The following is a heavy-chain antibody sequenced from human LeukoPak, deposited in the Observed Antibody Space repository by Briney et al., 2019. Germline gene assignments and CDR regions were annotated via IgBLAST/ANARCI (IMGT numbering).Heavy chain of an antibody. CDR1: GFTLSSYT. V-gene: IGHV3-23*01. Sequence: PGGSLRLSCAASGFTLSSYTMSWVRQAPGKGLEWVSTITTSDGNTYYADSVKGRFTVSRDNSKNTLFLQMNSLRAEDTAVYYCAKDGGLWVSAHWGDSWGRGTLVTVPS. J-gene: IGHJ4*02. D-gene: IGHD7-27*01. CDR2: ITTSDGNT. CDR3: AKDGGLWVSAHWGDS.